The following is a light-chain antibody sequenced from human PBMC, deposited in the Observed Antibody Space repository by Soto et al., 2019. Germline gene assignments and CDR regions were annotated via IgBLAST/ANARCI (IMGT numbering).Light chain of an antibody. CDR2: ATS. Sequence: EVVMTQSPGTLSVSPGERATLSCRASQTIDTNLAWYQQKPGQAPRLLIYATSSRATGIPDRFSGGGSGTDFTLTISSLQADDFATYYCQQYHTDWTFGQGTKVDI. V-gene: IGKV3D-15*01. CDR1: QTIDTN. J-gene: IGKJ1*01. CDR3: QQYHTDWT.